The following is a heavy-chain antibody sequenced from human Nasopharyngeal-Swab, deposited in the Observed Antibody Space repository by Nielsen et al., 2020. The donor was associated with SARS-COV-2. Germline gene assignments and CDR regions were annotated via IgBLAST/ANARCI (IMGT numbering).Heavy chain of an antibody. Sequence: ASVKVSCKASGYTFTGYYMHWVRQAPGQGLEWMGRINPNSGGTNYAQKFQGRVTMTRDTSTSTVYMELSSLRSEDTAVYYCARATPLYSSSWYSSWFDPWGQGTLVTVSS. CDR1: GYTFTGYY. D-gene: IGHD6-13*01. V-gene: IGHV1-2*06. CDR3: ARATPLYSSSWYSSWFDP. J-gene: IGHJ5*02. CDR2: INPNSGGT.